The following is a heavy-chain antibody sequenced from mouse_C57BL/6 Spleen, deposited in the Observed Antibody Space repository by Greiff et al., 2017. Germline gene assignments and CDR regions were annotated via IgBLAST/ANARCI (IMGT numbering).Heavy chain of an antibody. D-gene: IGHD4-1*01. V-gene: IGHV1-42*01. CDR3: AISENWVYYYAMDY. Sequence: EVQLQQSGPELVKPGASVKISCKASGYSFTGYYMNWVKQSPEKSLEWIGEINPSTGGTTYNQKFKAKATLTVDKSSSTAYMQLKSLTSEDSAVYDCAISENWVYYYAMDYWGQGTSVTVSS. CDR2: INPSTGGT. CDR1: GYSFTGYY. J-gene: IGHJ4*01.